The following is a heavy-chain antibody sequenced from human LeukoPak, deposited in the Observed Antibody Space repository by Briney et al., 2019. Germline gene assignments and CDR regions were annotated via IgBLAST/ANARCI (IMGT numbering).Heavy chain of an antibody. CDR1: GFTLSTYA. V-gene: IGHV3-23*01. D-gene: IGHD2-21*01. J-gene: IGHJ4*02. CDR2: TSSNDAGT. Sequence: GGSLRLSCAASGFTLSTYAMSWVRQTPGKGLEWVAATSSNDAGTYHADSVRGRFTISRDNSKNTLYLQMNSLRAEDAAVYFCAKAPVTSCRGAYCYPFDSWGQGTLVTASS. CDR3: AKAPVTSCRGAYCYPFDS.